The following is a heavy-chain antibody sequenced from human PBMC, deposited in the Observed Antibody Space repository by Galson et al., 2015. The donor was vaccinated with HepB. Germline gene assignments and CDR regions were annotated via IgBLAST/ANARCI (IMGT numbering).Heavy chain of an antibody. CDR1: GGSISSSSYY. CDR2: IYYSGST. V-gene: IGHV4-39*07. CDR3: AREEATHAFDI. Sequence: SETLSLTCTVSGGSISSSSYYWGWIRQPPGKGLEWIGSIYYSGSTYYNPSLKSRVTISVDTSKNQFSLKLSSVTAADTAVYYCAREEATHAFDIWGQGTMVTVSS. J-gene: IGHJ3*02.